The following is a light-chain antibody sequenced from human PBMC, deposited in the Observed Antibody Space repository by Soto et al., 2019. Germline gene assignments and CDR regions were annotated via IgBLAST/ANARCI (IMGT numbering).Light chain of an antibody. V-gene: IGLV2-14*01. CDR1: SSDVGGYKY. CDR2: EVS. CDR3: SSYTSSNTLEV. J-gene: IGLJ3*02. Sequence: QSALTQPASVSGSPGQSITISCTGTSSDVGGYKYVSWYQQHPGKAPKLMIHEVSNRPSGVSNRFSGSKSGNTASLTISGLQAEDEADYYCSSYTSSNTLEVFGGGTKLTVL.